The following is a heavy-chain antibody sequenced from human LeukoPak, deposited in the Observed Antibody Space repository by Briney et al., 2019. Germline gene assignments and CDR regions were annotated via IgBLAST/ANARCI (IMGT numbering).Heavy chain of an antibody. CDR3: ARGSSSWDPLGY. Sequence: GGSLRLSCAASGFTVSSNYMSWVRQAPGKGLEWVSVIYSGGSTYYADSVKGRFTISRDNSKNTLYLQMNSLRAEDTAVYYCARGSSSWDPLGYWGQGTLVTVPS. D-gene: IGHD6-13*01. CDR1: GFTVSSNY. V-gene: IGHV3-53*01. J-gene: IGHJ4*02. CDR2: IYSGGST.